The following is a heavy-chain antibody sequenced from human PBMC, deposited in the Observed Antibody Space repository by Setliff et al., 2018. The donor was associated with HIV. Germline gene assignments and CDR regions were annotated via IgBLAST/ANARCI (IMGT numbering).Heavy chain of an antibody. CDR2: ISGSSEST. CDR1: GFTFSRYA. D-gene: IGHD6-6*01. Sequence: PGESLKISCAASGFTFSRYAMTWVRQAPGKGLEWLSVISGSSESTHYADSVKGRFTISRDNSKNTLYLQINSLRADDTAVYYCAKTRTGLYSSSPLYFDHWGQGTLVTVSS. V-gene: IGHV3-23*01. CDR3: AKTRTGLYSSSPLYFDH. J-gene: IGHJ4*02.